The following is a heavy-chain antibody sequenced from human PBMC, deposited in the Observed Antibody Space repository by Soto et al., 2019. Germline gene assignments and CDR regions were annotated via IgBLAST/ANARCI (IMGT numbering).Heavy chain of an antibody. Sequence: ETLSLTCSVSGGSVSDKTYYWSWIRQPQGKRLEWIGYVYYSGTTNYNPSLKSRVTISVDLSKNRFSLRLSSVTTADTALYYCARTTAVPNTLRSRYFFDYWGQGTLVTVSS. CDR2: VYYSGTT. CDR1: GGSVSDKTYY. V-gene: IGHV4-61*01. J-gene: IGHJ4*02. D-gene: IGHD4-17*01. CDR3: ARTTAVPNTLRSRYFFDY.